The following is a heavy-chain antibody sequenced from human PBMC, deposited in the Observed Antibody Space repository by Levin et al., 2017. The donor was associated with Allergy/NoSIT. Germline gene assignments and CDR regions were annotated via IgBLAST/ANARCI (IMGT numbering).Heavy chain of an antibody. D-gene: IGHD5-24*01. Sequence: GESLKISCAASGFTFSSYAMHWVRQAPGKGLEWVAVISYDGSNKYYADSVKGRFTISRDNSKNTLYLQMNSLRAEDTAVYYCAREGFRDGYNPNWFDPWGQGTLVTVSS. CDR1: GFTFSSYA. J-gene: IGHJ5*02. V-gene: IGHV3-30-3*01. CDR3: AREGFRDGYNPNWFDP. CDR2: ISYDGSNK.